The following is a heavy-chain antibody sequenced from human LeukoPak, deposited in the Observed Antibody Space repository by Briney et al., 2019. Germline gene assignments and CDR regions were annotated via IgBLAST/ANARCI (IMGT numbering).Heavy chain of an antibody. CDR3: ARDANPNYDFWSGYYWDIDY. CDR1: GFTFSSYA. CDR2: ISGSGGST. J-gene: IGHJ4*02. Sequence: SGGSLRLSCAASGFTFSSYAMSWVRQAPGKGLEWVSTISGSGGSTYYADSVKGRFTISRDNSKNTLYLQMNSLRAEDTAVYYCARDANPNYDFWSGYYWDIDYWGQGTLVTVSS. D-gene: IGHD3-3*01. V-gene: IGHV3-23*01.